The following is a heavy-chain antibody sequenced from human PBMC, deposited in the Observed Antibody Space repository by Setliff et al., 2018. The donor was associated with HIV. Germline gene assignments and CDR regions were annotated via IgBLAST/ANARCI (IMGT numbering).Heavy chain of an antibody. CDR3: AQAQTSVSGSYYQYLQH. J-gene: IGHJ1*01. D-gene: IGHD3-10*01. Sequence: GGSLRLSCAASGFTFSNYAMTWVRQAPGKGLEWVSSLSGSGGSTYYADSVKGRFTISRDNSKNTLYLRMNSLRAEDTAVYYCAQAQTSVSGSYYQYLQHWGQGTLVTAPQ. V-gene: IGHV3-23*01. CDR1: GFTFSNYA. CDR2: LSGSGGST.